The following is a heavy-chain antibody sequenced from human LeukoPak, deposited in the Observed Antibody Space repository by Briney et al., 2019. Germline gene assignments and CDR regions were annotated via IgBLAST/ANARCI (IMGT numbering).Heavy chain of an antibody. J-gene: IGHJ3*02. Sequence: KPSETLSLTCAVSGGSISSSNWWSWVRQPPGKGLEWIGEIYHSGSTNYNPSLKSRVTISVDTSKNQFSLKLSSVTAADTAVYYCARDRVLFGVENAFDIWGQGTMVTVSS. CDR3: ARDRVLFGVENAFDI. V-gene: IGHV4-4*02. CDR2: IYHSGST. D-gene: IGHD3-3*01. CDR1: GGSISSSNW.